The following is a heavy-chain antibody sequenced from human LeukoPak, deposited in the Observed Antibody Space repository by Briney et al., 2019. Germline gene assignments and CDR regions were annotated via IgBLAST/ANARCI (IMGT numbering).Heavy chain of an antibody. Sequence: GGSLRLSCAASGFTFSDYYMSWIRQAPGKGLEWVAVISYDGNNKNYADSVKGRFTISRDNSKNRLYLQMNSLRADDTAVYYCASDSGYDHHGLFDYWGQGTLVTVSS. CDR3: ASDSGYDHHGLFDY. CDR2: ISYDGNNK. J-gene: IGHJ4*02. D-gene: IGHD5-12*01. V-gene: IGHV3-30*13. CDR1: GFTFSDYY.